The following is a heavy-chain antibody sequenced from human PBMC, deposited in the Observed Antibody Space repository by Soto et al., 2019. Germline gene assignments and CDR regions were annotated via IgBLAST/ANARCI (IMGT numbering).Heavy chain of an antibody. V-gene: IGHV3-23*01. CDR1: GFTFSSYA. CDR3: AKADDYGDYAGWFDP. D-gene: IGHD4-17*01. J-gene: IGHJ5*02. Sequence: GGSLRLSCAASGFTFSSYAMSWVRQAPGKGLEWVSAISGSGGSTYYADSVKGRFTISRDNSKNTLYLQMNSLRAEDTAVYYCAKADDYGDYAGWFDPWGQGTLVTVSS. CDR2: ISGSGGST.